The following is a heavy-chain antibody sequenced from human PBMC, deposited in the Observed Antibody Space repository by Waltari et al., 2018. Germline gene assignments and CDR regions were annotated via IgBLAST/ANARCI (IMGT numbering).Heavy chain of an antibody. CDR1: GSPFAHYG. Sequence: QVQLVESGGGVVQPGHSLRLSCAASGSPFAHYGMHWVRQAPGRGLEWVAMIWYDGSQKYYADSVKGRFTISRDNSRNTLYLQMNSLRVEDTAVYYCAREAFGYDSSGYFCDYWGLGTLVTVSS. CDR3: AREAFGYDSSGYFCDY. CDR2: IWYDGSQK. D-gene: IGHD3-22*01. V-gene: IGHV3-33*01. J-gene: IGHJ4*02.